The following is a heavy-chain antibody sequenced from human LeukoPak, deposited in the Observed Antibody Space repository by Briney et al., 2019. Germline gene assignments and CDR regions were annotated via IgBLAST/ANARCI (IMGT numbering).Heavy chain of an antibody. V-gene: IGHV3-30*18. J-gene: IGHJ4*02. Sequence: PGGSLRLSCAASGFTFSSYGMHWVRQVPGKGLEWVAVISYDGSNKYYADSVKGRFTISRDNSKNTLYLQMNSLRAEDTAVYYCAKEGLYYYDSSGYTEGYFDYWGQGTLVTVSS. CDR3: AKEGLYYYDSSGYTEGYFDY. CDR2: ISYDGSNK. CDR1: GFTFSSYG. D-gene: IGHD3-22*01.